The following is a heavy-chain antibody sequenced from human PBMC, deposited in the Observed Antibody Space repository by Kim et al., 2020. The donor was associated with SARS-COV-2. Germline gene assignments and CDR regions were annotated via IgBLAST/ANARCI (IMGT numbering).Heavy chain of an antibody. CDR2: INHSGST. D-gene: IGHD6-19*01. J-gene: IGHJ4*02. CDR1: GGSFSGYY. V-gene: IGHV4-34*01. Sequence: SETLSLTCAVYGGSFSGYYWSWIRQPPGKGLEWIGEINHSGSTNYNPSLKSRVTISVDTSKNQFSLKLSSVTAADTAVYYCAGGIAVAGLDYWGQGTLVTVSS. CDR3: AGGIAVAGLDY.